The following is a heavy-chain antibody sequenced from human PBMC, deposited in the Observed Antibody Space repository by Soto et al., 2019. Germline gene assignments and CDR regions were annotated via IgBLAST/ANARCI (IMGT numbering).Heavy chain of an antibody. V-gene: IGHV1-18*01. CDR3: ARPFGDYGDYAWSLRY. D-gene: IGHD4-17*01. J-gene: IGHJ4*02. CDR1: GYTVSGYA. CDR2: ISAYNGNT. Sequence: QVQLVQSGAEVKKPGASVKVSCKASGYTVSGYAMGWGRQAPGQGLEWMGWISAYNGNTDYAQKYQGGVTMTTETPTSTAYMELRSLTSDDTAVYYCARPFGDYGDYAWSLRYWGQGTLVTVSS.